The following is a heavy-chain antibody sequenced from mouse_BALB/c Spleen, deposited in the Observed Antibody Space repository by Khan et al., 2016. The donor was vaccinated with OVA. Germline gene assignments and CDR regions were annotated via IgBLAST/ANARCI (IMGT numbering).Heavy chain of an antibody. CDR3: VRDGVYRRNDGWFAY. CDR1: GYTFTSYT. V-gene: IGHV1-4*01. Sequence: VQLQESGAELARPGASVKMSCKASGYTFTSYTIHWIKERPGQGLEWIGYINPSNGYTNYNQKFKDKATLTTDKSSTTAYLQLSSLTSADSAVYNCVRDGVYRRNDGWFAYWGQGTLVTVSA. D-gene: IGHD2-14*01. J-gene: IGHJ3*01. CDR2: INPSNGYT.